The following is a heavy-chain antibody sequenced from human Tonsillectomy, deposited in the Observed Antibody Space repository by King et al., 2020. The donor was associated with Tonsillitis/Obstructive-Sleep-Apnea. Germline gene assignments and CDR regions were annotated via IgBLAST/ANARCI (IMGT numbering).Heavy chain of an antibody. Sequence: QLVQSGAEVKKPGASVKVSCKASGYTFTSYDINWVRQATGQGLEWMGWMNPNSGNTGYAQKFQGRVTMTRNTSISTAYMELSSLRSEDTAVYYCAREVKRYSSSGLDRATRRFDYWGQGTLVTVSS. V-gene: IGHV1-8*01. CDR1: GYTFTSYD. CDR2: MNPNSGNT. D-gene: IGHD6-13*01. CDR3: AREVKRYSSSGLDRATRRFDY. J-gene: IGHJ4*02.